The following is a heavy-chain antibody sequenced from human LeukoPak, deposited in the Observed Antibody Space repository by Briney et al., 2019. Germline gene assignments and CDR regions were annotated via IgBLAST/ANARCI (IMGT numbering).Heavy chain of an antibody. CDR2: IKQGESEK. V-gene: IGHV3-7*03. Sequence: GGSLRLSCAASGFTPSSYWMSWVRQAPGKGLEWVANIKQGESEKYYVDSVKGRFTISRDNAKNSLYLQMNSLSAEDAAVYYCAKSSKDSNFEVYDAFDIWGQGTMVTVSS. D-gene: IGHD4-11*01. CDR3: AKSSKDSNFEVYDAFDI. CDR1: GFTPSSYW. J-gene: IGHJ3*02.